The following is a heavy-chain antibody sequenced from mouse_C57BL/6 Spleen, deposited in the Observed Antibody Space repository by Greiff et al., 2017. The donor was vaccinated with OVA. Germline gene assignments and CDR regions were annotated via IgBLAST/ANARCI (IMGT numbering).Heavy chain of an antibody. CDR2: ISYDGSN. CDR1: GYSITSGYS. J-gene: IGHJ3*01. D-gene: IGHD2-4*01. CDR3: ARGYYDYGGAY. Sequence: EVKLVESGPGLVKPSQSLSLTCSVTGYSITSGYSWNWIRQFPGNKLEWMGYISYDGSNNYNPSLKNRISITRDTSKNQFFLKLNSVTTEDTATYYCARGYYDYGGAYWGQGTLVTVSA. V-gene: IGHV3-6*01.